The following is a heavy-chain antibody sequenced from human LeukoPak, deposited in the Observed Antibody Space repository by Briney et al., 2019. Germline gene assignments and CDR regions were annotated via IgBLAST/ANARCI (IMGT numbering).Heavy chain of an antibody. D-gene: IGHD3-22*01. CDR3: ARDRYYDSSGYPKASYFDY. J-gene: IGHJ4*02. Sequence: GGSLRLSCAASGFTFSSYWRNWVRQAPGKGLEWVSSIISSSSYIYYADSVKGRFTISRDNAKNSLYLQMNSLRAEDTAVYYCARDRYYDSSGYPKASYFDYWGQGTLVTVSS. V-gene: IGHV3-21*01. CDR2: IISSSSYI. CDR1: GFTFSSYW.